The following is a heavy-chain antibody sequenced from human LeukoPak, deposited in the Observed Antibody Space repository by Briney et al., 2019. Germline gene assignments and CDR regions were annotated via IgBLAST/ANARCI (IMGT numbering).Heavy chain of an antibody. CDR3: ARVGPHGYNPFDY. Sequence: PGGSLRLSCAASGFTFSNYAMHWVRQAPGRGLEYVSGISSNGGSTYCANAVRGRFTISRDNSKNTLYLQMGSLRAEDMALYYCARVGPHGYNPFDYWGQGPLVTVSS. V-gene: IGHV3-64*01. D-gene: IGHD3-10*01. CDR1: GFTFSNYA. J-gene: IGHJ4*02. CDR2: ISSNGGST.